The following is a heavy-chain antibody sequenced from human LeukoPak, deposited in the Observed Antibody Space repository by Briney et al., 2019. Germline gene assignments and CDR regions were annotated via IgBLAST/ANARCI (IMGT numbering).Heavy chain of an antibody. CDR1: GFTFSSYA. Sequence: PGGSLRLSCAASGFTFSSYAMSWVHQAPGKGLEWVSAISGSGGSTYYADSVKGRFTISRDNSKNTLYLQMNSLRAEDMAVYYCAKWGSSADDHYYGMDVWGQGTTVTVSS. CDR3: AKWGSSADDHYYGMDV. CDR2: ISGSGGST. J-gene: IGHJ6*02. V-gene: IGHV3-23*01. D-gene: IGHD5-12*01.